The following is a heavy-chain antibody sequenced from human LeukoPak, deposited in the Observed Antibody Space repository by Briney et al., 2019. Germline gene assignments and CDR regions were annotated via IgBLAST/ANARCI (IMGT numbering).Heavy chain of an antibody. Sequence: GGSLSLSCAASGFTFSSYAISWVRQAPGKGLEWVSAISGSGGSTYYADSVKGRFTISRDNSKNTLYLQMNSLRDADTAVYYRARDEASSSDSNNFQHHWFDPWGQGPLVTVPS. V-gene: IGHV3-23*01. CDR3: ARDEASSSDSNNFQHHWFDP. CDR2: ISGSGGST. CDR1: GFTFSSYA. D-gene: IGHD3-22*01. J-gene: IGHJ5*02.